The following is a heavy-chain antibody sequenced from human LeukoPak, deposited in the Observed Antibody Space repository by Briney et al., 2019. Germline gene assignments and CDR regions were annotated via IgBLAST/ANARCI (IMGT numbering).Heavy chain of an antibody. V-gene: IGHV4-59*05. CDR2: IYYSGPT. Sequence: PSETLSLTCTVSGGSISSYYWNWIRQPAGKGLEWIGSIYYSGPTYYNPSLKSRVTISVDTSKNQFSLKLSSVTAADTAVYYCARHPVEVGATYGYWGQGTLVTVSS. CDR1: GGSISSYY. CDR3: ARHPVEVGATYGY. D-gene: IGHD1-26*01. J-gene: IGHJ4*02.